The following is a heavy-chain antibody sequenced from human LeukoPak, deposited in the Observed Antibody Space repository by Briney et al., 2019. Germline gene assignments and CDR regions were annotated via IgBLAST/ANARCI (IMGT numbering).Heavy chain of an antibody. CDR2: ISGNNDNP. Sequence: GASVKVSCKASGYDFTSVGITWVRRAPGQGLEWMGWISGNNDNPNYGQKFQGRFTVTTDSSTSTAYMELRNLRFDDTAVYYCARDGTSTDDYWGQGTLVTVSS. CDR3: ARDGTSTDDY. J-gene: IGHJ4*02. D-gene: IGHD2-2*01. CDR1: GYDFTSVG. V-gene: IGHV1-18*01.